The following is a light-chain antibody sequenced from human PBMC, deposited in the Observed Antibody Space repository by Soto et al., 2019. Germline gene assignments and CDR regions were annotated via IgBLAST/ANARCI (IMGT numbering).Light chain of an antibody. V-gene: IGKV3-15*01. Sequence: EIVVTHSLSTLSCSPFDTATLSFRASQSVSSNLAWYQQKPGQAPRLLIYGASTRATGIPARFSGSGSGTDFTLTISRLEPEDLAVYYCQQYNNWQRNFGQGDQGGYQ. J-gene: IGKJ1*01. CDR2: GAS. CDR1: QSVSSN. CDR3: QQYNNWQRN.